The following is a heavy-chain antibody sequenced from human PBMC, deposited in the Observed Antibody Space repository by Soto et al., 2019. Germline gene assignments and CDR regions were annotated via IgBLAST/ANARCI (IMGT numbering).Heavy chain of an antibody. CDR2: ISGSGGST. CDR3: AKGPYDSSGYYCSY. J-gene: IGHJ4*02. CDR1: GFTFSSYA. Sequence: GGSLRLSCAPSGFTFSSYAMSWVRQAPGKGLEWVSAISGSGGSTYYADSVKGRFTISRDNSKNTLYLQMNSLRAEDTAVYYCAKGPYDSSGYYCSYWGQGTLVTVSS. D-gene: IGHD3-22*01. V-gene: IGHV3-23*01.